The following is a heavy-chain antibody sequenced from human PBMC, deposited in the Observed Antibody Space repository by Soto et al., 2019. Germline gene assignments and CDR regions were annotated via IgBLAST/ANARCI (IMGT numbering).Heavy chain of an antibody. CDR2: IYYSGST. Sequence: SETLSLTCTVSGGSISSYYWSWIRQPPGKGLEWIGYIYYSGSTNYNPSLKSRVTISVDTSKNQFSLKLSSVTAADTAVYYCARQKDSSGWLFDYWGQGTLVTVSS. J-gene: IGHJ4*02. CDR3: ARQKDSSGWLFDY. D-gene: IGHD6-19*01. V-gene: IGHV4-59*08. CDR1: GGSISSYY.